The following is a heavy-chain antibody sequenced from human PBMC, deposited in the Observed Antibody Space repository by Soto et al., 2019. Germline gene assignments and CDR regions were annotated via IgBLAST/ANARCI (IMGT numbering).Heavy chain of an antibody. CDR1: GGTFSSYA. Sequence: SVKVSCKASGGTFSSYAISWVRQAPGQGLEWMGGIIPFFGTANYAQKFQGRVTITADESTSTAYMELSSLRSEDTAVYYCAARRYCSGGSCPDYFDYWGHGTLVTVSS. CDR3: AARRYCSGGSCPDYFDY. CDR2: IIPFFGTA. D-gene: IGHD2-15*01. V-gene: IGHV1-69*13. J-gene: IGHJ4*01.